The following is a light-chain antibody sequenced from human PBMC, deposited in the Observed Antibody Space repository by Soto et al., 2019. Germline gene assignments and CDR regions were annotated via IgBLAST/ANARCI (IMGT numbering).Light chain of an antibody. Sequence: QSALTQPASVSWSPGQSITISCTGTSNDVGGYNYVSWYQQHPGKAPKLMIYEVSNRPSGVSNRFSGSKSGNTASLTISGLQAEDEADYYCSSYTSSSTPYVFGTGTKVTVL. V-gene: IGLV2-14*01. CDR2: EVS. J-gene: IGLJ1*01. CDR1: SNDVGGYNY. CDR3: SSYTSSSTPYV.